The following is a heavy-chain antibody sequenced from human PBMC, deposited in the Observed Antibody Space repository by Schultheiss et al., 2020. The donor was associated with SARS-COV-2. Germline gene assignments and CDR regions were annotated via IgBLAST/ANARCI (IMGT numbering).Heavy chain of an antibody. D-gene: IGHD4-17*01. CDR1: GYTFTGYY. V-gene: IGHV1-2*02. CDR3: ARGAYGDYWYFDL. Sequence: ASVKVSCKASGYTFTGYYMHWVRQAPGQGLEWMGWISAYNGNTNYAQKFQGRVSMTRDTSITTAYMELSRLRSDDTAVYYCARGAYGDYWYFDLWGRGTLVTVSS. CDR2: ISAYNGNT. J-gene: IGHJ2*01.